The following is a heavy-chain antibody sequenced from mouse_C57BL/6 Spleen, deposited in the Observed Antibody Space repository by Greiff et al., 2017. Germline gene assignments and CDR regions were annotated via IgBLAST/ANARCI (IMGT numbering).Heavy chain of an antibody. CDR2: INPNNGGT. J-gene: IGHJ1*03. D-gene: IGHD1-1*01. Sequence: EVQLQQSGPELVKPGASVKISCKASGYTFTDYYMNWVKQSHGKSLEWIGDINPNNGGTSYNQKFKGKATLTVAKSSSTAYMELRSLTSEDSAVYYCARRGGSSYWYFDVWGTGTTVTVSS. CDR3: ARRGGSSYWYFDV. V-gene: IGHV1-26*01. CDR1: GYTFTDYY.